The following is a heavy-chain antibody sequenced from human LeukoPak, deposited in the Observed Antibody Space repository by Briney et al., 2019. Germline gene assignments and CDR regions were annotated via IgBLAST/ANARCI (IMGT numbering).Heavy chain of an antibody. D-gene: IGHD2-15*01. CDR2: VNPNSVGT. Sequence: ASVQVSCKASGYTLTADDIYWVRKAPGKGLVWMGRVNPNSVGTDYAQNFQGRVTMTRDTSISTAYRELSRLRSDDTAVYYCARGYCSGGTCYLVENWLDPWGQGTLVTVSS. V-gene: IGHV1-2*06. J-gene: IGHJ5*02. CDR3: ARGYCSGGTCYLVENWLDP. CDR1: GYTLTADD.